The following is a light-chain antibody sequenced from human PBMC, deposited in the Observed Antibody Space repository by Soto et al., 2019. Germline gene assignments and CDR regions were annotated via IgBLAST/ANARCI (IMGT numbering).Light chain of an antibody. CDR1: SSDVGGYNY. V-gene: IGLV2-14*01. CDR2: EVS. CDR3: SSYTRSSTYL. J-gene: IGLJ1*01. Sequence: QSVLTQPASVSGSPGQSITISCTGTSSDVGGYNYVSWYQQHPGKAPKLMIYEVSNRPSGVSNRFSGSKSGNTASLTISGLQAEDEADYYCSSYTRSSTYLFGTGTKVTVL.